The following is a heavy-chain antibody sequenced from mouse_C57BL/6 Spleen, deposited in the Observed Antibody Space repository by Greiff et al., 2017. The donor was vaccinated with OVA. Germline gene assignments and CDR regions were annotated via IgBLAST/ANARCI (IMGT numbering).Heavy chain of an antibody. V-gene: IGHV1-15*01. CDR1: GYTFTDYE. CDR2: IDPETGGT. CDR3: TRSPPNAMDY. Sequence: QVQLKQSGAELVRPGASVTLSCKASGYTFTDYEMHWVKQTPVHGLEWIGAIDPETGGTAYNQKFKGKAILTADKSSSTAYMELRGLTSEDSAVYYCTRSPPNAMDYWGQGTSVTVSS. J-gene: IGHJ4*01.